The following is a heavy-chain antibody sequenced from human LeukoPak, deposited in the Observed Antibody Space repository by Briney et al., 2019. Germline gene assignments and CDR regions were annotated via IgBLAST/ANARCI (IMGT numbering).Heavy chain of an antibody. V-gene: IGHV7-4-1*02. D-gene: IGHD5-18*01. CDR3: ARGYSYGSPSEAYYFDY. CDR2: INTNTGNP. J-gene: IGHJ4*02. CDR1: GYTFTTYA. Sequence: GASVKVSCKASGYTFTTYAMNWVRQAPGQGLEWMGWINTNTGNPTYAQGFTGRFVFSLDTSVSTAYLQISSLTAEDTAVYYCARGYSYGSPSEAYYFDYWGQGTLVTVSS.